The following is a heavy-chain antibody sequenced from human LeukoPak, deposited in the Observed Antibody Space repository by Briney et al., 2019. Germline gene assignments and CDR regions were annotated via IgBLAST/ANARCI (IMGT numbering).Heavy chain of an antibody. CDR1: GASISSHY. D-gene: IGHD3-10*01. Sequence: ASETLSLTCSVSGASISSHYWGWIRQPPGKGLQWIGCIYYSGHTNYNPSLKSRVTISIDTSKNQFSLKLSSVTAADTALYYCARVGPYYGSGSFDYWGQGTLVTVSS. CDR2: IYYSGHT. J-gene: IGHJ4*02. V-gene: IGHV4-59*11. CDR3: ARVGPYYGSGSFDY.